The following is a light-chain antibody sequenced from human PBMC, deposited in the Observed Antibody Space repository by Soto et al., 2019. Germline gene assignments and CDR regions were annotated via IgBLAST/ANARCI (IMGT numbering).Light chain of an antibody. CDR2: AAS. J-gene: IGKJ4*01. V-gene: IGKV1-9*01. Sequence: DIQLTQSPSFLSASVGDRVTITCRASQGIASSLAWYQQKPGKDPKLLIYAASTLQSGVPSRFSGSGSGTEFTLTISSLRPEDFATYFCQQLNSYPLTFGGGTKVEIK. CDR1: QGIASS. CDR3: QQLNSYPLT.